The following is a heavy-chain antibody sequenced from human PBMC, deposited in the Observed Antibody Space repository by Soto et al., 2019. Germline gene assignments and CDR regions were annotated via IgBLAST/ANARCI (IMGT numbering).Heavy chain of an antibody. J-gene: IGHJ6*02. CDR3: ARDPTYGDYGDYYYYGMDV. D-gene: IGHD4-17*01. CDR1: GYTFTSYG. V-gene: IGHV1-18*01. Sequence: ASVKVSCKASGYTFTSYGISWVRQAPGQGLEWMGWISAYNGNTNYAQKFQGRVTMTRDTSISTAYMELSRLRSDDTAVYYCARDPTYGDYGDYYYYGMDVWGQGTTVTVSS. CDR2: ISAYNGNT.